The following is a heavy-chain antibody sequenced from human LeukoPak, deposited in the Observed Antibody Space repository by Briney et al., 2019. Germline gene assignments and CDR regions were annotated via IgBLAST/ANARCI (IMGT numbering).Heavy chain of an antibody. J-gene: IGHJ4*02. Sequence: PGGSLRLSCATSGFTFSHYGMHWVRQAPGKGLEWVSSISSSSSYIYYADSVKGRFTISRDNAKNSLYLQMNSLRAEDTAVYYCARELGATTDWGQGTLVTVSS. CDR2: ISSSSSYI. CDR1: GFTFSHYG. D-gene: IGHD1-26*01. CDR3: ARELGATTD. V-gene: IGHV3-21*01.